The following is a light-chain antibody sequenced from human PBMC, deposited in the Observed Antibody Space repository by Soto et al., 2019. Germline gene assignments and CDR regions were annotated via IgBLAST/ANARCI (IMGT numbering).Light chain of an antibody. CDR2: AAS. Sequence: DIQLTQSPSFLSASVGDRVTITCRASQGISSYLAWYQQKPGKAPKLLICAASTLQSGVPSRFSGSGSGPEFTLTISSLQPEDFSTYYCQQLNSYPRKLTVGGGTKVEIK. CDR1: QGISSY. CDR3: QQLNSYPRKLT. J-gene: IGKJ4*01. V-gene: IGKV1-9*01.